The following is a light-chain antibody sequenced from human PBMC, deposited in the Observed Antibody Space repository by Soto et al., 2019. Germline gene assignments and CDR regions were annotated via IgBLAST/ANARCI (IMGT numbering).Light chain of an antibody. CDR1: QSVLYSSNNKNY. CDR2: WAS. J-gene: IGKJ2*01. CDR3: QQYYRTPRT. V-gene: IGKV4-1*01. Sequence: DIVMTQSPDSLAVSLGERATINCKSRQSVLYSSNNKNYLAWYQQKPGQPPKLLIYWASTRESGVPDRFSGSGSGTDFTLTISSLQAEDVAVYYCQQYYRTPRTFGQGTKLEIK.